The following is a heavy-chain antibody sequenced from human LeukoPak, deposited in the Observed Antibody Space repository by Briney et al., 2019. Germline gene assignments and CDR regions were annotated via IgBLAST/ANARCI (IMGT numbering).Heavy chain of an antibody. V-gene: IGHV3-15*04. CDR1: GFSFSDAW. D-gene: IGHD5-12*01. CDR3: TTSPYSGYDPSDY. CDR2: IESKTDGGTT. J-gene: IGHJ4*02. Sequence: NAGGSLRLSCAASGFSFSDAWMSWVRQIPGKGLEWVGRIESKTDGGTTDYAAPVKGRFTISRDDSKNTLYLQMNSLKTEDTAVYYCTTSPYSGYDPSDYWGQGTLVTVSS.